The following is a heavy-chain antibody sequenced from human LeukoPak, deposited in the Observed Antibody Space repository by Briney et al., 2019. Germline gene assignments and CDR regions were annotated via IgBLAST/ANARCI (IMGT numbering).Heavy chain of an antibody. CDR2: IRYDGSSK. V-gene: IGHV3-30*02. CDR3: AKRSSSNKASSPFDY. CDR1: GFTFSSYG. J-gene: IGHJ4*02. D-gene: IGHD6-13*01. Sequence: GGSLRLSCAASGFTFSSYGMHWVRQAPGKGLEWVAFIRYDGSSKYYADSVKGRFTISRDNSKNTLYLQMNSLRAEDTAVYYCAKRSSSNKASSPFDYWGQGTLVTVSS.